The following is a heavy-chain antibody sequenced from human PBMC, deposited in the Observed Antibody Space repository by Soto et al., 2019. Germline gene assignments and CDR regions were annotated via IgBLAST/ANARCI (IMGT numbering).Heavy chain of an antibody. CDR3: ARGPQY. V-gene: IGHV4-4*02. CDR1: VCSIFSSHW. Sequence: PSESLSLTCSVSVCSIFSSHWWTWVRQSPGKGLEWVGEIYHNGTTNYNPSFESRLTISVDTSRNQFSLNLNPVTARDTATYFCARGPQYWGPGKLVTVSS. CDR2: IYHNGTT. J-gene: IGHJ4*02.